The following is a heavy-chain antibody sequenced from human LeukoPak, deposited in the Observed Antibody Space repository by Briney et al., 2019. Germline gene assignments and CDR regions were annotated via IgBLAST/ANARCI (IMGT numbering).Heavy chain of an antibody. V-gene: IGHV3-23*01. J-gene: IGHJ6*02. D-gene: IGHD3-10*01. CDR2: ITGSGLST. Sequence: PGGSLRLSCAASGFTFNTYAMAWVRQAPGKGLEWVSSITGSGLSTYYADSVKGRFTISRHNSKNTLYLQMNSLRAEDTAVYYCARESMVRGVINAWGWLGMDVWGQGTTVTVSS. CDR1: GFTFNTYA. CDR3: ARESMVRGVINAWGWLGMDV.